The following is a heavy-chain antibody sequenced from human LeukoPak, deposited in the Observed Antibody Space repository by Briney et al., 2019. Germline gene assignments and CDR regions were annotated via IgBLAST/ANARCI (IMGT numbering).Heavy chain of an antibody. Sequence: GAPVKVSCKPSGYSFTRNGISWVRQAPGQGLEWMAWISANSGNTNYAQNFQDRVTLTTDTSTSTAYMELRSLRSDDTAVYYCARDVNYAFDYWGQGTLVTVSS. CDR3: ARDVNYAFDY. V-gene: IGHV1-18*01. CDR2: ISANSGNT. CDR1: GYSFTRNG. D-gene: IGHD3-16*01. J-gene: IGHJ4*02.